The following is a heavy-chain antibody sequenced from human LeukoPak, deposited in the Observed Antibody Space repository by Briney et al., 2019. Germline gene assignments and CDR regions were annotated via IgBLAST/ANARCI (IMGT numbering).Heavy chain of an antibody. V-gene: IGHV3-23*01. D-gene: IGHD4-17*01. CDR1: GFTFSSYA. CDR2: INYSGGST. CDR3: AREGPAVTSYPQGVSDY. J-gene: IGHJ4*02. Sequence: PGGSLSLFCAASGFTFSSYAMSWVRQPPGKGLEWVASINYSGGSTYYADSVKGRFTISRDNSKNTLYLQMNSLRAEDTAVYCCAREGPAVTSYPQGVSDYWGQGTLVTVSS.